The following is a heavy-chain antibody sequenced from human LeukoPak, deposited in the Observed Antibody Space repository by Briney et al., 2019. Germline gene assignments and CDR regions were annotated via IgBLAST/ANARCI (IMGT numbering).Heavy chain of an antibody. CDR3: AKDSDGYDYFDY. Sequence: GRSLRLSCAASGFTFSSYGMHWVRQDPGKGLEWVAVISYDGSNKYYADSVKGRFTISRDNSKNTLYLQMNSLRAEDTAVYYCAKDSDGYDYFDYWGQGTLVTVSS. CDR2: ISYDGSNK. D-gene: IGHD5-12*01. J-gene: IGHJ4*02. CDR1: GFTFSSYG. V-gene: IGHV3-30*18.